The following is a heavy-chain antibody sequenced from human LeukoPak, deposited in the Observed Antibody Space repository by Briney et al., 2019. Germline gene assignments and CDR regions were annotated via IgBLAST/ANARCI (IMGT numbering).Heavy chain of an antibody. CDR1: GFTFSNYA. D-gene: IGHD1-26*01. V-gene: IGHV3-23*01. J-gene: IGHJ4*02. CDR3: AKDKGISGSYYHY. CDR2: ISGSGGST. Sequence: GGSLRLSCAASGFTFSNYAMGWVRQAPGKGLEWVSAISGSGGSTYYPDSLKGRFTISRDNSKNTLYLQMNSLRVEDTAVYYCAKDKGISGSYYHYWGQGTLATVSS.